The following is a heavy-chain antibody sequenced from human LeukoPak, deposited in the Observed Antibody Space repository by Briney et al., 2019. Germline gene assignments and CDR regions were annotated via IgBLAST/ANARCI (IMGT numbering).Heavy chain of an antibody. Sequence: GGSLRLSCAASGFSVSSNYMTWVRQAPGKGLEWVSEIYSDGRPYYAASVKGRFSISRDNSKNTVYLQMNSLRAEDTAVYYCARSDSSGYDAFDIWGQGTMVTVSS. J-gene: IGHJ3*02. V-gene: IGHV3-53*01. CDR1: GFSVSSNY. CDR3: ARSDSSGYDAFDI. CDR2: IYSDGRP. D-gene: IGHD6-19*01.